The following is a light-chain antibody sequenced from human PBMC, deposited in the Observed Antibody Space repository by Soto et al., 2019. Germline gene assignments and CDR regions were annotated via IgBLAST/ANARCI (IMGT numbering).Light chain of an antibody. CDR1: QSISNW. CDR2: DAS. CDR3: QQYNSYSPWT. V-gene: IGKV1-5*01. J-gene: IGKJ1*01. Sequence: DIQMPQSPSTLSASVGDRVSITCRASQSISNWLAWYQQKPGKAPNLLIYDASSLESGVPSRFSGSGSGTEFTLTISSLQPDDFATYYCQQYNSYSPWTVGQGTKVDIK.